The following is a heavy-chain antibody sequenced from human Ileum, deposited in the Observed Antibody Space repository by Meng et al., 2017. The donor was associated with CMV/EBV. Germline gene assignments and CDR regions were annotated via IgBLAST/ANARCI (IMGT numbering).Heavy chain of an antibody. D-gene: IGHD1-1*01. J-gene: IGHJ4*02. CDR3: AKDFGAGTTLYFDY. V-gene: IGHV3-33*06. CDR1: GFTFSSYG. CDR2: IWYDGSNK. Sequence: SCAASGFTFSSYGMHWVRQAPGKGLEWVAVIWYDGSNKYYADSVKGRFTISRDNSKNTLYLQMNSLRAEDTAVYYCAKDFGAGTTLYFDYWGQGTMVTVSS.